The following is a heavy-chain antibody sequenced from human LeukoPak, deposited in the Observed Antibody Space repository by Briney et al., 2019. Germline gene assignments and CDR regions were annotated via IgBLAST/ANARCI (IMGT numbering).Heavy chain of an antibody. J-gene: IGHJ6*04. Sequence: GSLRLSCAASGFTFSSYAMSWVRQAPGKGLEWVSAISGSGGSTYYADSVKGRFTISRDNSKNTLYLQMNSLRAEDTAVYYCAKGGYCSSTSCYGYYYYGMDVWGKGTTVTVSS. CDR3: AKGGYCSSTSCYGYYYYGMDV. CDR1: GFTFSSYA. D-gene: IGHD2-2*01. CDR2: ISGSGGST. V-gene: IGHV3-23*01.